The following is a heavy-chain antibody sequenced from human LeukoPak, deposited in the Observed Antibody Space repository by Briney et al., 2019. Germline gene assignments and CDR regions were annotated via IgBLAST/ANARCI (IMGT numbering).Heavy chain of an antibody. D-gene: IGHD2-2*01. Sequence: GGSLRLSCAASGFTFSGYWMSWVRQAPGKGLEWVANIKQDGSEKYYVDSVKGRFTISRDNAKNSLYLQMNSLRAEDTAVYYCARDDCSSISCYHNWFDPWGQGTLVTVSS. CDR2: IKQDGSEK. CDR1: GFTFSGYW. J-gene: IGHJ5*02. V-gene: IGHV3-7*01. CDR3: ARDDCSSISCYHNWFDP.